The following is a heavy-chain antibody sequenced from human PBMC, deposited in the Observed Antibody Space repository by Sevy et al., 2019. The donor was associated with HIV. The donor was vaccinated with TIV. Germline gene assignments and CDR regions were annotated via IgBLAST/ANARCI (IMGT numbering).Heavy chain of an antibody. D-gene: IGHD3-10*01. J-gene: IGHJ3*01. V-gene: IGHV5-51*01. Sequence: GESLKISCKGSGYSFTNYWIGWVRQMPGKGLEWMGIIYPSDSDTRYSPSFQGQVTISADKSINTAYLQLSSLQASDTAMYYCARPRGNSAEDAFDVWGQGTMVTVSS. CDR1: GYSFTNYW. CDR3: ARPRGNSAEDAFDV. CDR2: IYPSDSDT.